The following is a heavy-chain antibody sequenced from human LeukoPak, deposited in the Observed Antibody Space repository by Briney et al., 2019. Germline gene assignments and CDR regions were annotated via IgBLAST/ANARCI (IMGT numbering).Heavy chain of an antibody. D-gene: IGHD6-19*01. CDR2: VFTSGIISGNT. Sequence: SETLSLTCTVSGGSISSYYWSWIRQPPGKGLEWIGRVFTSGIISGNTNYNPSLKSRVTMSVDTSNNRFSLKLTCVTAADTAVYYCARGGSSGYYYWDQGTLVTVSS. V-gene: IGHV4-4*07. CDR3: ARGGSSGYYY. CDR1: GGSISSYY. J-gene: IGHJ4*02.